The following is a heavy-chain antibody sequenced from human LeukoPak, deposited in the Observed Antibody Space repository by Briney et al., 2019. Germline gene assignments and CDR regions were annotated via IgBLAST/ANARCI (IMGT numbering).Heavy chain of an antibody. D-gene: IGHD3-22*01. Sequence: GGSLRLSCAASGFTFSSYAMHWVRQAPGKGLEWVAVISYDGSNKYYADSVKGRFTISRDNSKNTLYLQMNSLRAEDTAVYYCARAYDSSGYYPYYYYYGMGVWGQGTTVTVSS. V-gene: IGHV3-30*04. CDR2: ISYDGSNK. CDR3: ARAYDSSGYYPYYYYYGMGV. J-gene: IGHJ6*02. CDR1: GFTFSSYA.